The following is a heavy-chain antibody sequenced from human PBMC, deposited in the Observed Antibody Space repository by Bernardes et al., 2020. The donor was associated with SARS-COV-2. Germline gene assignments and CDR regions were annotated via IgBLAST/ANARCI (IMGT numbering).Heavy chain of an antibody. CDR1: GFTFTSSA. V-gene: IGHV1-58*01. D-gene: IGHD3-22*01. J-gene: IGHJ3*02. CDR2: IVVGSGNT. Sequence: SVKVSCKASGFTFTSSAVQWVRQARGQRLEWIGWIVVGSGNTNYAQKFQERVTITRDMSTSTAYMELSSLRSEDTAVYYCAADSSGYHDAFDIWGQGTMATVSS. CDR3: AADSSGYHDAFDI.